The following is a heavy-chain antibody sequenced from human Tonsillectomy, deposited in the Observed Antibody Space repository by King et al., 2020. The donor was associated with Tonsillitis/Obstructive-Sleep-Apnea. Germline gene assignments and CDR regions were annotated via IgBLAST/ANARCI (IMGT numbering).Heavy chain of an antibody. CDR1: GCTLSNYG. V-gene: IGHV3-33*01. Sequence: VQLVESGGGVVQPGRSLRLSCAASGCTLSNYGIHWVRQAPGNGLEWAAVMWYDGSNKYYADSVKGRFTISRDNSKNTLYLQMNSLRAEDTAVYYCARDGFNAFDIWGQGTMVTVSS. CDR2: MWYDGSNK. J-gene: IGHJ3*02. CDR3: ARDGFNAFDI.